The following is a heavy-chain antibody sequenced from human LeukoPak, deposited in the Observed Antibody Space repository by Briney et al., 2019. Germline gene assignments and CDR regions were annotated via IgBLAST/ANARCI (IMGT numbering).Heavy chain of an antibody. V-gene: IGHV3-53*01. CDR2: IYGGGNI. CDR3: ARGAGYNHPYYFDY. J-gene: IGHJ4*02. CDR1: GFTVSSNY. D-gene: IGHD5-24*01. Sequence: GGSLRLSCAAAGFTVSSNYMNWVSQAQGKGLEWVSVIYGGGNIYYADSVKGRFTIHRDNSKNTLYLQLNSLRAEDTAVYYCARGAGYNHPYYFDYWGQGTLVTVSS.